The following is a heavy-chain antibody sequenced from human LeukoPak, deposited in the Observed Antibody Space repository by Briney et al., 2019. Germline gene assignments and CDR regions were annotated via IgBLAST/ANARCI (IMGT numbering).Heavy chain of an antibody. D-gene: IGHD6-13*01. CDR3: ARGIAAAGGAADY. CDR2: IIPILGIA. V-gene: IGHV1-69*04. J-gene: IGHJ4*02. Sequence: SVKVSCKASGYTFTSYGISWVRQAPGQGLEWMGRIIPILGIANYAQKFQGRVTITADKSTSTAYMELSSLRSEDTAVYYCARGIAAAGGAADYWGQGTLVTVSS. CDR1: GYTFTSYG.